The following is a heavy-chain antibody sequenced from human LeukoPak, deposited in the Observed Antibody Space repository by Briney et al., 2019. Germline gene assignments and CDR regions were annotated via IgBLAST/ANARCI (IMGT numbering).Heavy chain of an antibody. CDR3: TRNPTKYSSSWYYFDY. CDR2: IRSEAYGGTT. J-gene: IGHJ4*02. Sequence: PGGSLRLSCTASGFTFGDFAMSWFRQAPGKGLEWVGFIRSEAYGGTTEYAASVKGRFTISRDDSKSIAYLQMNSLKTEDTAVYYCTRNPTKYSSSWYYFDYWGQGTLVTVSS. CDR1: GFTFGDFA. D-gene: IGHD6-13*01. V-gene: IGHV3-49*03.